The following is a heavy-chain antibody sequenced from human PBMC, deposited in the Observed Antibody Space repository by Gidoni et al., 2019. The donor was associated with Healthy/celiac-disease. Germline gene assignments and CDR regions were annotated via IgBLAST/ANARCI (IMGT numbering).Heavy chain of an antibody. CDR1: GGTFSSYA. J-gene: IGHJ6*02. CDR2: IIPIFGTA. D-gene: IGHD3-3*01. CDR3: ARQYYDFGSGYSTFTIGPYYYGMDV. Sequence: QVQLVQSGAEVKKPGSSVKVSCKASGGTFSSYAIRWVRQAPGQGLEWLGGIIPIFGTANYAQKFQGRVTITADESTSTAYMELSSLRSEDTAVYYCARQYYDFGSGYSTFTIGPYYYGMDVWGQGTTVTVSS. V-gene: IGHV1-69*01.